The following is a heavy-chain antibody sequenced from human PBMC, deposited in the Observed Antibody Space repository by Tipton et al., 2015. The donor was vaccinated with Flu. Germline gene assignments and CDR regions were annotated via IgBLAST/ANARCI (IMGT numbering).Heavy chain of an antibody. CDR1: DFIFSNFD. CDR2: MSYNGVDK. CDR3: ATYGNLVTAIPPL. D-gene: IGHD2-21*02. V-gene: IGHV3-30*03. J-gene: IGHJ4*02. Sequence: RSLRLSCAASDFIFSNFDMHWVRQAPGKGLEWMAGMSYNGVDKFFADSVRGRFTVSRDKSKNTHYLEVNSLRGEDTAVYYCATYGNLVTAIPPLWGQGTPVTVSS.